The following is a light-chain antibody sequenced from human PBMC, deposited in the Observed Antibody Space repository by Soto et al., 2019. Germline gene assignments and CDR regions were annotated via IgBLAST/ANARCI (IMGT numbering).Light chain of an antibody. CDR1: QTISSW. CDR2: KAS. V-gene: IGKV1-5*03. J-gene: IGKJ1*01. Sequence: DIQRTQSPSTLSGSVGDRVTIACRASQTISSWLAWYQQKPGKAPKLLIYKASTLKSGVPSRFSGSGSGTEFTLTISSLQPDDFATYFCQQYYNYSTFGQGTKVDIK. CDR3: QQYYNYST.